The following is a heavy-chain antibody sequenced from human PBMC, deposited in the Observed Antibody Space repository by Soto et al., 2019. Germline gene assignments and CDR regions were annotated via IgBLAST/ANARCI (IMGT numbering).Heavy chain of an antibody. D-gene: IGHD4-17*01. J-gene: IGHJ4*02. CDR3: ARGLWTTVTDDLDY. V-gene: IGHV3-30*03. CDR2: ISNDGSNK. CDR1: GFSFSTYG. Sequence: GGSLRLSCAASGFSFSTYGMHWVRQAPGKGLEWVAFISNDGSNKYYADSVKGRFTISRDNSKNTLYLQMNSLRAEDTAVYYCARGLWTTVTDDLDYWGQGTLVTVSS.